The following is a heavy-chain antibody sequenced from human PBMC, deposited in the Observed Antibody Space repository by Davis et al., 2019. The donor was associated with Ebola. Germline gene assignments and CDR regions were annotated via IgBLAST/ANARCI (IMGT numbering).Heavy chain of an antibody. CDR1: GGSISSYY. CDR2: IYYSGST. J-gene: IGHJ4*02. D-gene: IGHD3-16*01. CDR3: ARHTNYIWGSYDH. Sequence: SETLSLTCTVSGGSISSYYWSWIRQPPGKGLEWIGYIYYSGSTYYNPSLKSRVTISVDTSKNQFSLKLSSVTAADTAVYYCARHTNYIWGSYDHWGQGTLVTVSS. V-gene: IGHV4-59*04.